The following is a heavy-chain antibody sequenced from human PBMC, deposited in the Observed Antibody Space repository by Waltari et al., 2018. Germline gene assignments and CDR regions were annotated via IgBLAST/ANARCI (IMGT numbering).Heavy chain of an antibody. CDR1: GGSISSSSYY. CDR2: IYYSGST. Sequence: QLQLQESGPGLVKPSETLSLTCTVSGGSISSSSYYWGWIRQPPGKGLEWIGSIYYSGSTYYNPSLKSRFTISVDTSKNQFSLKLSSVTAADTAVYYCARLRILGYCSGGSCYSDWFDPWGQGTLVTVSS. J-gene: IGHJ5*02. D-gene: IGHD2-15*01. V-gene: IGHV4-39*01. CDR3: ARLRILGYCSGGSCYSDWFDP.